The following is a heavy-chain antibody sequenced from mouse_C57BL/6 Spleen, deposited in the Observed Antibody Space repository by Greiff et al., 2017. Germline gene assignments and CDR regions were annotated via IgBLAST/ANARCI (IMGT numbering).Heavy chain of an antibody. CDR1: GYTFTSYW. CDR2: IHPNSGST. V-gene: IGHV1-64*01. CDR3: ARDDGYYGYFDG. J-gene: IGHJ1*03. Sequence: QVQLQQPGAELVKPGASVKLSCKASGYTFTSYWMHWVKQRPGQGLEWIGMIHPNSGSTNYNEKFKDKATLTADKSSSTAYMQLSSLTYEDSAVYYCARDDGYYGYFDGWGTGTTVTVSS. D-gene: IGHD2-3*01.